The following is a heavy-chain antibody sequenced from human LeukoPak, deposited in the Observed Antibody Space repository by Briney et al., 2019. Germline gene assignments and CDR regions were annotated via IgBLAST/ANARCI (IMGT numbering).Heavy chain of an antibody. CDR1: GFTFSSYA. CDR3: ARDVYGSGSYYRTGIDWYFDL. J-gene: IGHJ2*01. Sequence: GGSLRLSCAASGFTFSSYAMSWVRQAPGKGLEWVSAISGSGGSTYYADSVKGRFTISRDNSKNTLYLQMNSLRAEDTAVYYCARDVYGSGSYYRTGIDWYFDLWGRGTLVTVSS. D-gene: IGHD3-10*01. V-gene: IGHV3-23*01. CDR2: ISGSGGST.